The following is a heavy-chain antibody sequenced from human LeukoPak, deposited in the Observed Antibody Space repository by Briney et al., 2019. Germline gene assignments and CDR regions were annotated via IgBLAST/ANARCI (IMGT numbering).Heavy chain of an antibody. D-gene: IGHD3-10*01. CDR3: ARLNYYSSGSPNWFDP. CDR2: IYYSGST. J-gene: IGHJ5*02. CDR1: GGSISSYY. Sequence: SETLSLTCTVSGGSISSYYWSWIRQPPGKGLEWIGYIYYSGSTNYNPSLKSRVTISVDTSKNQFSLKLSSVTAADTAVYYCARLNYYSSGSPNWFDPWGQGTLVTVSS. V-gene: IGHV4-59*08.